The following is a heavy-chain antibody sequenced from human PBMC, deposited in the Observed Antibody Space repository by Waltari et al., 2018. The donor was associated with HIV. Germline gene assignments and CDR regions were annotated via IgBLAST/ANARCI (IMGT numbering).Heavy chain of an antibody. CDR1: GGPISSSNYY. J-gene: IGHJ2*01. V-gene: IGHV4-61*02. CDR3: ARRYCGRACNDFYYFDL. Sequence: QVQLQESGPGLVKSSQTLSLTCTVSGGPISSSNYYWSWIRRPAGKGLEWIGRVFLSGSTHYNPSRKSRISMSIAPSKNQLSLNLRSVTAEDTATYFCARRYCGRACNDFYYFDLWGRGTLVTVSS. D-gene: IGHD2-21*01. CDR2: VFLSGST.